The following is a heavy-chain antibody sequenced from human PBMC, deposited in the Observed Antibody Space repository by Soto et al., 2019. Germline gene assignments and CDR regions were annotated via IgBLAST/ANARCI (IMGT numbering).Heavy chain of an antibody. Sequence: EVQLVESGGGLVQPGRSLRLSCAASGFTFDDYAMHWVRQAPGKGLEWVSGISWNSGSIGYADSVKGRFTISRDNAKNSLYLQMNSLRAEDTALYYCAKGGLRYKNWFDPWGQGTLVTVSS. CDR3: AKGGLRYKNWFDP. CDR2: ISWNSGSI. V-gene: IGHV3-9*01. CDR1: GFTFDDYA. D-gene: IGHD3-9*01. J-gene: IGHJ5*02.